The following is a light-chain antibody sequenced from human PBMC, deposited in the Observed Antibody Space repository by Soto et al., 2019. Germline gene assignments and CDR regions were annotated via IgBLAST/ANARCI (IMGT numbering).Light chain of an antibody. CDR3: QQSYSTPQLT. Sequence: DIQMTQSPSSLSASVGNRVTITCRASQSISSYLNWYQQKPGKAPKLLIYAASSLQSGVPSRFSGSGIGTDFTLTISSLQPEDFATYYCQQSYSTPQLTCGGGSEV. J-gene: IGKJ4*01. CDR2: AAS. V-gene: IGKV1-39*01. CDR1: QSISSY.